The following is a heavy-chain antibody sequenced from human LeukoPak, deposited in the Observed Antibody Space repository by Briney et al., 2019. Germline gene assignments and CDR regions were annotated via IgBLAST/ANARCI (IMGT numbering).Heavy chain of an antibody. V-gene: IGHV3-7*01. Sequence: GGSLRLSCAASGFTFSNFSMSWVRQAPGKGLEWVANIKQDGSEKYYVDSVKGRFTISRDNAKNSLYLQMNSLRAEDTAVYYCARDTSSSWYNYFDYWGQGTLVTVSS. CDR3: ARDTSSSWYNYFDY. CDR2: IKQDGSEK. CDR1: GFTFSNFS. D-gene: IGHD6-13*01. J-gene: IGHJ4*02.